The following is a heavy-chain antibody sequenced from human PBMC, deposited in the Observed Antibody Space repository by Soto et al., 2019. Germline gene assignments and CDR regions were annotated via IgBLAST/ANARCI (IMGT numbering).Heavy chain of an antibody. CDR3: ASPWGSSDY. CDR1: GITFSNYE. V-gene: IGHV3-48*03. Sequence: EVRLVGSGGGLVQPGGSLRLSCAASGITFSNYEMNWVRQVPGKGLEWISFISSDGDTIYYAVSVKGRFTISRDNAKNSLYLQMNSLRAEDSAVYYCASPWGSSDYWGQGTLVTVSS. CDR2: ISSDGDTI. D-gene: IGHD7-27*01. J-gene: IGHJ4*02.